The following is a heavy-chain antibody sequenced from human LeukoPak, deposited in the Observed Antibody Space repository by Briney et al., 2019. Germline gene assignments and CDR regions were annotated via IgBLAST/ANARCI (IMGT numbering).Heavy chain of an antibody. CDR1: GGTFSSYA. CDR3: ARVPSRSYLGWFDP. Sequence: SVKVSCKASGGTFSSYAISWVRQAPGQGLQWMGGIIPIFGTANYAQKFQGRVTITTDESTSTAYMELSSLRSEDTAVYYCARVPSRSYLGWFDPWGQGTLVTVSS. J-gene: IGHJ5*02. D-gene: IGHD1-26*01. CDR2: IIPIFGTA. V-gene: IGHV1-69*05.